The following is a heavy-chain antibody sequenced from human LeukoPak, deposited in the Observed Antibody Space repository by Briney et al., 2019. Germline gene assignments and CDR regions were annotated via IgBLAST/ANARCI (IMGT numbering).Heavy chain of an antibody. Sequence: PGGSLRLSCAASGFTFSNYWMSWVRQAPGKGLEWIGEINHRGTTSYSPSLKSRVTISVDTSKNQFSLKVNSVTAADMAMYYCARKRRRGYYLNSAFDMWGQGTMVTVSS. CDR1: GFTFSNYW. J-gene: IGHJ3*02. CDR2: INHRGTT. V-gene: IGHV4-34*01. CDR3: ARKRRRGYYLNSAFDM. D-gene: IGHD3-3*01.